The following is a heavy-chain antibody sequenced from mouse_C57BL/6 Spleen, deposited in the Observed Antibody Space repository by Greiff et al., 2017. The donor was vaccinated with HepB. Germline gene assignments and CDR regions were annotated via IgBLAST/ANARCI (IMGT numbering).Heavy chain of an antibody. J-gene: IGHJ4*01. CDR2: IHPNSGST. CDR1: GYTFTSYW. V-gene: IGHV1-64*01. Sequence: QVQLKQPGAELVKPGASVKLSCKASGYTFTSYWMHWVKQRPGQGLEWIGMIHPNSGSTNYNEKFKSKATLTVDKSSSTAYMQLSSLTSEDSAVYYCARIITTVVAPYYYAMDYWGQGTSVTVSS. CDR3: ARIITTVVAPYYYAMDY. D-gene: IGHD1-1*01.